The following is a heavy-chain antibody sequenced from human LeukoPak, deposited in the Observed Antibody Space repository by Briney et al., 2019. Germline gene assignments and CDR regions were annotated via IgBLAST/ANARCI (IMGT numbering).Heavy chain of an antibody. D-gene: IGHD1-1*01. CDR3: ARDHDGPQEGFDY. Sequence: SETLSLTCAVSGYSISSGYYWGWIRQPPGKGLEWIGSIYHSGSTYYNPSLKSRVTISVDTSKNQFSLKLSSVTAADTAVYYCARDHDGPQEGFDYWGQGTLVTVSS. CDR2: IYHSGST. V-gene: IGHV4-38-2*02. J-gene: IGHJ4*02. CDR1: GYSISSGYY.